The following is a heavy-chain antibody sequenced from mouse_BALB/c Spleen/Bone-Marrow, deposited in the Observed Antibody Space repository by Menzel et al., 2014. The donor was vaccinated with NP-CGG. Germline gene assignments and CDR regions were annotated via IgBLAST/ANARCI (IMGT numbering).Heavy chain of an antibody. CDR2: INPDSSTI. D-gene: IGHD1-2*01. J-gene: IGHJ3*01. CDR1: GFDFSRYW. CDR3: AKNYYYGYVAY. Sequence: EVKLQEPGGGLVQPGGSLKLSCAASGFDFSRYWMTWVRQAPGKGLEWIGEINPDSSTINYAPSLKDKFIISRDNAKNTLYLQMSKVRSEDTALYYCAKNYYYGYVAYWGQGTLVTVSA. V-gene: IGHV4-1*02.